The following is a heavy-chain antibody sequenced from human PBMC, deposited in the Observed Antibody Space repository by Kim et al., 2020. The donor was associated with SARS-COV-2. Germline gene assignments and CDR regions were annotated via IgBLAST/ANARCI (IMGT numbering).Heavy chain of an antibody. Sequence: SETLSLTCTVSGGSIASGGDYWTWIRQHPGEGPEWIGYVYYSGKTYYNPSLQSRLSISVDTSKNHFSLNLTSVTAADTAVFYCARGKGYYYDTRGNAKGWFDAWGQGTLVPVSS. CDR3: ARGKGYYYDTRGNAKGWFDA. CDR2: VYYSGKT. V-gene: IGHV4-31*03. CDR1: GGSIASGGDY. J-gene: IGHJ5*02. D-gene: IGHD3-22*01.